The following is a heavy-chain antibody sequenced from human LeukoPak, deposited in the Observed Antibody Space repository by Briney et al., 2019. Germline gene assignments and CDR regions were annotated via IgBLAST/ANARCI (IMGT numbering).Heavy chain of an antibody. CDR2: ISAYNGNT. V-gene: IGHV1-18*01. J-gene: IGHJ3*02. CDR3: ARGRVLLWFGEPNELDDAFDI. D-gene: IGHD3-10*01. Sequence: PMASVKVSCKASGYTFTSYGISWVRQAPGQGLEWMGWISAYNGNTNYAQKLQGRVTMTTDTSTSTAYVELRSLRSDDTAVYYCARGRVLLWFGEPNELDDAFDIWGQGTMVTVSS. CDR1: GYTFTSYG.